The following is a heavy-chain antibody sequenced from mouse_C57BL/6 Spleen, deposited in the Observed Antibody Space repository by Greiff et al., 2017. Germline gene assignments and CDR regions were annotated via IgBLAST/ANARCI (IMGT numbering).Heavy chain of an antibody. CDR1: GYAFSSSW. V-gene: IGHV1-82*01. D-gene: IGHD2-4*01. Sequence: QVQLKQSGPELVKPGASVKISCKASGYAFSSSWMNWVKQRPGKGLEWIGRIYPGDGDTNYNGKFKGKATLTADKSSSTAYMPLSSLTSEDSAVYVCARWDYDDVYAMDYWGQGTSVTVSS. J-gene: IGHJ4*01. CDR3: ARWDYDDVYAMDY. CDR2: IYPGDGDT.